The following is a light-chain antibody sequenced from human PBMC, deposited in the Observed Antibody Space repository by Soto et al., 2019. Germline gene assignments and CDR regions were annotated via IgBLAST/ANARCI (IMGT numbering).Light chain of an antibody. Sequence: QSVLTQPPSVSAAPGQRVTISCSGSSSNIATNYVSWYQHLPGAAPKLLIFEVTMRPSGISDRFSGSKSASTASLTISGLQAEDEGDYYCASYAGSRTYVFGSGTKLTVL. CDR1: SSNIATNY. CDR2: EVT. J-gene: IGLJ1*01. V-gene: IGLV1-51*01. CDR3: ASYAGSRTYV.